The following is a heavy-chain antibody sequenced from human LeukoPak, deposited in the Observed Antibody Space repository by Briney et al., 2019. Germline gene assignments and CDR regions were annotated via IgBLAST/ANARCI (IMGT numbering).Heavy chain of an antibody. CDR3: ARDRFGSGY. Sequence: GGSLRLSCAASGFTFSSYDMHWVRQAPGKGLEWVAFIRYDGSNKYYADSVKGRFTISRDNSKNTLYLQMNSLRAEDTAVYYCARDRFGSGYWGQGTLVTVSS. D-gene: IGHD3-10*01. CDR1: GFTFSSYD. V-gene: IGHV3-30*02. J-gene: IGHJ4*02. CDR2: IRYDGSNK.